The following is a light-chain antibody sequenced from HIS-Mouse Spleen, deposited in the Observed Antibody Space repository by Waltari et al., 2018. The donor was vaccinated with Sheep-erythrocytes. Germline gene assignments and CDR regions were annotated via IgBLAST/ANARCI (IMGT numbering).Light chain of an antibody. CDR2: EGS. Sequence: QSALTQPASVSGSPGQSITISCTGTSSDVGSYNLVSWYQQHPGKAPKLMIYEGSKRPSGVAMRFSGSKSGNTASLTISGLQAEDEADYYCCSYAGSSTPWVFGGGTKLTVL. J-gene: IGLJ3*02. V-gene: IGLV2-23*01. CDR3: CSYAGSSTPWV. CDR1: SSDVGSYNL.